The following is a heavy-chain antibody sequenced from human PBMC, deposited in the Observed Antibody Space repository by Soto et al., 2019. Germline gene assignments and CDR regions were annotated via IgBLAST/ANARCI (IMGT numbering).Heavy chain of an antibody. V-gene: IGHV1-69*01. Sequence: QVQLVQSGAEVKKPGSSVKVSCKASGGTFSRYALIWVRQAPGQGLEWMGGIIPIFGTPNYAQNFQGRVAITADESTSTAYMELSSLRSEDTAVYYCARGATMVDGFDIWGQGTMVIVSS. CDR1: GGTFSRYA. CDR3: ARGATMVDGFDI. D-gene: IGHD2-8*01. J-gene: IGHJ3*02. CDR2: IIPIFGTP.